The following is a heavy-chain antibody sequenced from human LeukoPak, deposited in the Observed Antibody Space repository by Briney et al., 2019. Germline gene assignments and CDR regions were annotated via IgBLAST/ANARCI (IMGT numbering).Heavy chain of an antibody. CDR2: MCSSSSYI. CDR1: GFPFSSYS. J-gene: IGHJ5*02. CDR3: VRGQIGVSVIVH. D-gene: IGHD3-22*01. V-gene: IGHV3-21*01. Sequence: GGSLRLSCAASGFPFSSYSMNLVRRAPVKGLEWDSSMCSSSSYIYYAGSVKGRFTISRDNAKNTLLLQMHSLRVEDTAVYYGVRGQIGVSVIVHWGQGTLVTVSS.